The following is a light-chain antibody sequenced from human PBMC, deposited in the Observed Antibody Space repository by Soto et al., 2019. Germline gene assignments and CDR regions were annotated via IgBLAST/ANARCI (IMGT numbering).Light chain of an antibody. CDR2: LNSDGSH. CDR1: SGHSSYA. CDR3: QNGGPGIVV. V-gene: IGLV4-69*01. Sequence: QSVLTQSPSASASLGASVKLTCTLSSGHSSYAIAWHQQQPEKGPRYLMKLNSDGSHSKGDGIPDRFSGSSSGAERYLTIASLQSEDEADYYCQNGGPGIVVFGGGTKLTVL. J-gene: IGLJ2*01.